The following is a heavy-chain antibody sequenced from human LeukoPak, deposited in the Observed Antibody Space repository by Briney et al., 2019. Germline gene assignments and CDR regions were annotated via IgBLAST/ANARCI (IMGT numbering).Heavy chain of an antibody. D-gene: IGHD6-19*01. V-gene: IGHV3-13*01. CDR2: IGTAGDT. Sequence: PGGSLSLSCAASGFTFSSYDMHWVRQATGKGLEWVSAIGTAGDTYYPGSVKGRFTISRENAKNSLYLQMNSLRAGDTAVYYCARMKMWSSDRYRTVAGPPYYYGMDVWGQGTTVTVSS. J-gene: IGHJ6*02. CDR3: ARMKMWSSDRYRTVAGPPYYYGMDV. CDR1: GFTFSSYD.